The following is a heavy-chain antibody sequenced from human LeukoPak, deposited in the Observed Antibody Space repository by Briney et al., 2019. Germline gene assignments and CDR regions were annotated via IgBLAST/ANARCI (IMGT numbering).Heavy chain of an antibody. Sequence: PGGSLRLSCAASGFTFSSYAMSWVRQAPGKGLEWVSAISGSGGSTYYADSVKGRFTISRDNSKNTLYLQMNSLRAEDTAVYYCAGEPKATYYYDSSGYYWGQGTLVTVSS. D-gene: IGHD3-22*01. CDR1: GFTFSSYA. V-gene: IGHV3-23*01. CDR2: ISGSGGST. J-gene: IGHJ4*02. CDR3: AGEPKATYYYDSSGYY.